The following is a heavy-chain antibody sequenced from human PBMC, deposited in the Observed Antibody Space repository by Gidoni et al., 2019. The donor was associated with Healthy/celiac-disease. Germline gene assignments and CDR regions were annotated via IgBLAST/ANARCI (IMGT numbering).Heavy chain of an antibody. D-gene: IGHD2-21*02. CDR3: ARDSYIVVVTATYNWFDP. V-gene: IGHV3-21*01. CDR2: ISSSSSYI. Sequence: EVQLVDSGGGLVKPGGSLRLPCAASGFTFSRYSMNWVRQAPGKGLELVSSISSSSSYIYYAESVKGRFTISRENAKNSLYLQMNSLRAEDTAVYYCARDSYIVVVTATYNWFDPWGQGTLVTVSS. J-gene: IGHJ5*02. CDR1: GFTFSRYS.